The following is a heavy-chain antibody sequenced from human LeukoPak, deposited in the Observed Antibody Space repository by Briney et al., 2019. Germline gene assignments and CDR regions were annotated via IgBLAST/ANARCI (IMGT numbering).Heavy chain of an antibody. V-gene: IGHV4-30-4*08. D-gene: IGHD1-26*01. CDR2: IYYSGST. Sequence: SQTLSLTCTVSGGSISSGDYYWSWIRQPPGKGLEWIGYIYYSGSTYYNPSLKSRVTISVDTSKNQFSLKLSSVTAADPAVYYCARARVGATDYFDYWGQGTLVTVSS. J-gene: IGHJ4*02. CDR1: GGSISSGDYY. CDR3: ARARVGATDYFDY.